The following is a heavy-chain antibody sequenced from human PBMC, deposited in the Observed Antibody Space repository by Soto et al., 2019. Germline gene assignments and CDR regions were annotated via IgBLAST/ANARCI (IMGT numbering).Heavy chain of an antibody. CDR1: SGSFSGYY. J-gene: IGHJ4*02. D-gene: IGHD2-15*01. Sequence: SETLSLTCAVYSGSFSGYYWNWIRQSPGKGLEWIGEINHSGSTNYNSSLKSRVTISVDTSKNQFSLKLTSVTAADTAIYYCARSRIEGTGPLYWGQGSLVTVSS. CDR3: ARSRIEGTGPLY. V-gene: IGHV4-34*01. CDR2: INHSGST.